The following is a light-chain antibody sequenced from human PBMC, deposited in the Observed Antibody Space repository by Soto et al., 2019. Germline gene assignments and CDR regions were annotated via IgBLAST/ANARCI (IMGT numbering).Light chain of an antibody. CDR3: AAWDDSLDAAV. CDR2: SND. J-gene: IGLJ7*01. Sequence: QSVLSQPPSASGTPGQRVTISCSGSSSNIGSNPVTWYQQLPGTAPELLIYSNDQRPSGVPDRFSGSKSGTSASLAISGLQSEDEADYYCAAWDDSLDAAVFGGGTQLTVL. V-gene: IGLV1-44*01. CDR1: SSNIGSNP.